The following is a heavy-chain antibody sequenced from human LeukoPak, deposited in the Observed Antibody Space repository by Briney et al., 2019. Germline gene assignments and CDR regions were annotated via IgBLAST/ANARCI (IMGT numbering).Heavy chain of an antibody. D-gene: IGHD3-22*01. CDR1: GGTFSSNA. J-gene: IGHJ4*02. Sequence: SVKVSCKASGGTFSSNAISWVRQAPGQGLEWMGGIIPIFGTANYAQKFQGRVTITADESTSTAYMELSSLRSEDTAVYYCARGEDYYDSSGYPNLWYFDYWGQGTLVTVSS. CDR3: ARGEDYYDSSGYPNLWYFDY. CDR2: IIPIFGTA. V-gene: IGHV1-69*13.